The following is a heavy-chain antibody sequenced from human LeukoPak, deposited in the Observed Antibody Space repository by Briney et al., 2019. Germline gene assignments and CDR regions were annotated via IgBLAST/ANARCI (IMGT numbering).Heavy chain of an antibody. J-gene: IGHJ4*02. CDR2: ISNDGSDK. D-gene: IGHD3-22*01. V-gene: IGHV3-30*04. CDR1: GFTFTSFA. CDR3: ARGTYYYDSSGFCSGGLGY. Sequence: GGSLRLSCAASGFTFTSFAMHWVRQAPGKGLECVAIISNDGSDKYYPDSVRGRFTISRDNSENTLYLQMNSLRPEDTAVYYCARGTYYYDSSGFCSGGLGYWGQGTLVTVSS.